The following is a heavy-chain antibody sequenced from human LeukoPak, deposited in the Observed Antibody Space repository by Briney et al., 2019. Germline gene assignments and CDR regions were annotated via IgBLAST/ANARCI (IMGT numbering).Heavy chain of an antibody. CDR1: GYTFTSYD. V-gene: IGHV1-8*01. CDR2: MNPNSGNT. J-gene: IGHJ5*02. Sequence: ASVKVSCKASGYTFTSYDINWVRQATGQGLEWMGWMNPNSGNTGYAQRFQGRVTMTRNTSISTAYMELSSLRSEDTAVYYCARAGRVYYGSGKKWFDPWGQGTLVTVSS. D-gene: IGHD3-10*01. CDR3: ARAGRVYYGSGKKWFDP.